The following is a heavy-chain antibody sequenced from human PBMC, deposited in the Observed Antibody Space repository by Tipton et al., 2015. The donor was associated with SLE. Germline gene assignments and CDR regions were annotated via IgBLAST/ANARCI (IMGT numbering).Heavy chain of an antibody. CDR1: AYSFTKYR. Sequence: QSGAEVKKPGESLKISCKASAYSFTKYRIAWVRQMPGKGLEWMGIINPFDSDARYSPSFQGQVTISVDKSIRTAYLQWASLRASDTAMYYCARQDYRGYYYYGLDVWGQGTTVTVSS. CDR2: INPFDSDA. J-gene: IGHJ6*02. CDR3: ARQDYRGYYYYGLDV. V-gene: IGHV5-51*01. D-gene: IGHD4-11*01.